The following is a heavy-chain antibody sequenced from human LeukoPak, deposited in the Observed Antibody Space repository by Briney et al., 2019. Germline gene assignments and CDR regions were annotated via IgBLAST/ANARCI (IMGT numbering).Heavy chain of an antibody. CDR2: INPNSGGT. Sequence: ASVKVSCKASGYTFTGYYMHWVRQATGQGLEWMGWINPNSGGTNYAQKFQGRVTMTRDTSISTAYMELRRLRSDDTAVYYCSSEKSRDGYNFLDYWGQGTLVTVSS. CDR3: SSEKSRDGYNFLDY. D-gene: IGHD5-24*01. J-gene: IGHJ4*02. CDR1: GYTFTGYY. V-gene: IGHV1-2*02.